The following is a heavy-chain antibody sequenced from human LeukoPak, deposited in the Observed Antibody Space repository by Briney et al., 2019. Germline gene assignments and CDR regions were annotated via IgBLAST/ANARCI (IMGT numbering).Heavy chain of an antibody. J-gene: IGHJ4*02. CDR2: INHSGST. V-gene: IGHV4-34*01. CDR1: GGSFSGYY. Sequence: SETLSLTCAVYGGSFSGYYWSWIRQPPGKRLEWIGEINHSGSTNYNPSLKSRVTISVDTSKNQFSLKLSSVTAADTAVYYCASRAGTTSRYFDYWGQGTLVTVSS. CDR3: ASRAGTTSRYFDY. D-gene: IGHD1-1*01.